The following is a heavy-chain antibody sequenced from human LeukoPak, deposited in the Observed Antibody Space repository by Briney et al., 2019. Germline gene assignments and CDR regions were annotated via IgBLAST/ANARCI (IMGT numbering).Heavy chain of an antibody. D-gene: IGHD4-17*01. CDR1: GFIFGSYE. J-gene: IGHJ4*02. Sequence: GGSLRLSCAASGFIFGSYEMNWVRQAPGKGLEWVSYISSSGSTIYYADSVKGRFTISRDNSKNTLYLQMNSLRAEDTAVYYCAKPLHGDYPTELFDYWGQGTLVTVSS. V-gene: IGHV3-48*03. CDR3: AKPLHGDYPTELFDY. CDR2: ISSSGSTI.